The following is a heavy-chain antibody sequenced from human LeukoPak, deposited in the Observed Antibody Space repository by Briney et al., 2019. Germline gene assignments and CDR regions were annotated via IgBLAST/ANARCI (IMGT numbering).Heavy chain of an antibody. V-gene: IGHV3-23*01. Sequence: GGTLRLSCAASGFTFSSYGMSWVRQAPGKGLEWVSAICGGGGSTYYADSVKGRLTISRDNSKNTLYLQMNSLRAEDTAVYYCAKDLGPTENYYGSGSYIYWGQGTLVTVSS. J-gene: IGHJ4*02. CDR3: AKDLGPTENYYGSGSYIY. CDR2: ICGGGGST. D-gene: IGHD3-10*01. CDR1: GFTFSSYG.